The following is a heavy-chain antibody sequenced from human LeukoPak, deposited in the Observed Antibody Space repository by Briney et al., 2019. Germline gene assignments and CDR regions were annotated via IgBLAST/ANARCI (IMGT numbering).Heavy chain of an antibody. J-gene: IGHJ4*02. V-gene: IGHV3-23*01. Sequence: GGSLRLSCAASGFTPSSYAMSWVRQVPGQGLERVSGISYGSSNTYYADSVKGRFTISRDISKNTLYLQMNSLRAEDTAVYYCAKSGSTWYSYFDYWGQGTLVTVSS. CDR2: ISYGSSNT. CDR3: AKSGSTWYSYFDY. CDR1: GFTPSSYA. D-gene: IGHD6-13*01.